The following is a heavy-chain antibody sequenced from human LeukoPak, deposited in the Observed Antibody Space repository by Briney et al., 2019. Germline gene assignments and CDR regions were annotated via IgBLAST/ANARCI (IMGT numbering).Heavy chain of an antibody. Sequence: PETLSLTCTVSGGSISTYYGNWIRQPPGKGLEWIGYIYYSGSTNYNPSLKSRVTISVDTSKNQFSLKLSSVTAADTAVYYCARFRPLYCSSTSCYDYWGQGTLVTVSS. CDR1: GGSISTYY. D-gene: IGHD2-2*01. CDR3: ARFRPLYCSSTSCYDY. CDR2: IYYSGST. J-gene: IGHJ4*02. V-gene: IGHV4-59*01.